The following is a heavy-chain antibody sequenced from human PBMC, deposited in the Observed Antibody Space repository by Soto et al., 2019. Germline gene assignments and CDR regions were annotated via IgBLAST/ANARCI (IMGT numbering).Heavy chain of an antibody. CDR1: GFTFSSYA. Sequence: VQLVESGGGVVQPGRSLRLSCAASGFTFSSYAMHWVRQAPGKGLEWVAVISYDGSNKYYADSVKGRFTISRDNSKNTLYLQMNSLRAEDTAVYYCAREREVVAATRGRGYGMDVWGQGTTVTVSS. D-gene: IGHD2-15*01. J-gene: IGHJ6*02. CDR2: ISYDGSNK. CDR3: AREREVVAATRGRGYGMDV. V-gene: IGHV3-30-3*01.